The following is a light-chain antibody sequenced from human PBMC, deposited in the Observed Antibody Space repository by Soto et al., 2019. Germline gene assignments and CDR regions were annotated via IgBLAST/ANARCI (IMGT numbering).Light chain of an antibody. CDR2: AAS. V-gene: IGKV1-27*01. CDR1: QGISNY. Sequence: DIQMTQSPSSLSAFVGDRVTITCRASQGISNYLAWYQQKPGRVPTLLIYAASTLRSGVPSRFSGSGSGSDFTPTNSSLQAEDVASYYYQEYKTATFIFGPGTKVDIK. J-gene: IGKJ3*01. CDR3: QEYKTATFI.